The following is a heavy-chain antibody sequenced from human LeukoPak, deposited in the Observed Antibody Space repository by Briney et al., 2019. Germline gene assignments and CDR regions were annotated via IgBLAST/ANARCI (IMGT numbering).Heavy chain of an antibody. CDR1: GFTFTISA. CDR3: ARARGLDY. Sequence: SVSVSYKASGFTFTISAMQWVRQARGQRLEWIGWIVVGSGNTNYAQKFQERVTITRDTSASTAYMELSSLRSEDTAVYYCARARGLDYWGQGTLVTVSS. D-gene: IGHD3-16*01. V-gene: IGHV1-58*02. CDR2: IVVGSGNT. J-gene: IGHJ4*02.